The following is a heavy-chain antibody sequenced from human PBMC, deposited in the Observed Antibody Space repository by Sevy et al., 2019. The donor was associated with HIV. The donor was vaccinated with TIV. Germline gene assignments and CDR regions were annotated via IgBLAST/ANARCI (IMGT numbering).Heavy chain of an antibody. CDR1: GFTFNNYA. D-gene: IGHD3-10*01. CDR3: ARGDEKISGLIRYFDF. V-gene: IGHV3-23*01. J-gene: IGHJ4*01. CDR2: IHAGGETT. Sequence: GGSLRLSCAASGFTFNNYAMNWVRQVPGKGLEWVSAIHAGGETTYYADSVKGRFTISRDNSRATLYLQMNNLRADDTALYYCARGDEKISGLIRYFDFWGHGTLVTVSS.